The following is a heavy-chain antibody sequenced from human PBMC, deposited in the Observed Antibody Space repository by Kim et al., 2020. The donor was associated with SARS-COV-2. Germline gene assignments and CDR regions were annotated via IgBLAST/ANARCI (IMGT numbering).Heavy chain of an antibody. J-gene: IGHJ4*02. Sequence: TPSAPKFQGRVTIAADTSTDTVYMELTSLTSEDTAIYFCARSYGFLTEIDHWGQGTLVTVSS. CDR3: ARSYGFLTEIDH. V-gene: IGHV1-46*01. D-gene: IGHD3-9*01. CDR2: T.